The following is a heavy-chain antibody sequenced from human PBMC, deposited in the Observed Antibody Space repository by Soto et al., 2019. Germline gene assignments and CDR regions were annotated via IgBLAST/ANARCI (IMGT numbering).Heavy chain of an antibody. CDR3: ARDTVLARAARGQLAY. J-gene: IGHJ4*02. Sequence: PSETLSLTCAVYGGSFSGYYWSWIRQPPGKGLEWIGEINYSGTTNYNPSLKSRVTISVDTSKNQFSLKLSSVTAADTAVYYCARDTVLARAARGQLAYWGQGTLVTVPQ. CDR1: GGSFSGYY. D-gene: IGHD2-2*01. CDR2: INYSGTT. V-gene: IGHV4-34*01.